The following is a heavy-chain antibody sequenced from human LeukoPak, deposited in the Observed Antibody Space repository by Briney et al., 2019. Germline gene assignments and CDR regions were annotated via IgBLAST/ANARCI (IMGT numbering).Heavy chain of an antibody. CDR1: GGSISSSSYY. J-gene: IGHJ4*02. D-gene: IGHD6-19*01. CDR2: IYYSGST. CDR3: ARGQGYSSGWGASTFDY. V-gene: IGHV4-39*07. Sequence: SETLSLTCTVSGGSISSSSYYWGWIRQPPGKGLEWIGSIYYSGSTYYNPSLKSRVTISVDTSKNQFSLKLSSVTAADTAVYYCARGQGYSSGWGASTFDYWGQGTLVTVSS.